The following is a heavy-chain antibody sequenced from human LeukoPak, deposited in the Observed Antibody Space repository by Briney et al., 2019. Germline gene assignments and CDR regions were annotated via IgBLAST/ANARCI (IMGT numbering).Heavy chain of an antibody. Sequence: GGSLRLSCAASGFTVSSNYMSWVRPAPGKGLEWVANIKQDGSEKYYVDSVKGRFTISRDNAKNSLYLQMNSLRAEDTAVYYCSRALRYFDYWGQGTLVTVSS. CDR1: GFTVSSNY. D-gene: IGHD3-9*01. CDR2: IKQDGSEK. V-gene: IGHV3-7*01. J-gene: IGHJ4*02. CDR3: SRALRYFDY.